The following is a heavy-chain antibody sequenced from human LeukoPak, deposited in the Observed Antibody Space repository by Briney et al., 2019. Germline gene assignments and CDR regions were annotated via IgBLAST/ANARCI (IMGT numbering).Heavy chain of an antibody. CDR3: ATVTITYGMDV. D-gene: IGHD3-9*01. J-gene: IGHJ6*02. CDR2: FDPEDGET. Sequence: GASVKVSCKASGGTFGSYAISWVRQAPGKGLEWMGGFDPEDGETIYAQKFQGRVTMTEDTSTDTAYMELSSLRSEDTAVYYCATVTITYGMDVWGQGTTVTVSS. CDR1: GGTFGSYA. V-gene: IGHV1-24*01.